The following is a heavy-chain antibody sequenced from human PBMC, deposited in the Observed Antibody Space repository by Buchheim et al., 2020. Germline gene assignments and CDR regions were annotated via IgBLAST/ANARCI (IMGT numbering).Heavy chain of an antibody. J-gene: IGHJ4*02. CDR3: ARRGIVVVTANRVAFDY. CDR1: GGSFSGYY. V-gene: IGHV4-34*01. D-gene: IGHD2-21*02. Sequence: QVQLQQWSAGLLKPSETLSLTCAVYGGSFSGYYWSWLRQPPGKGLEWIGEINHSGSTNYNTSLKSRVTISVDTSKNQFSLKLSSVTAADTAVYYCARRGIVVVTANRVAFDYWGQGTL. CDR2: INHSGST.